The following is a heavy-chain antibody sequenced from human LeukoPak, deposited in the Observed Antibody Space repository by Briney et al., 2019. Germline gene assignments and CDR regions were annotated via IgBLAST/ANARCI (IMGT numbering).Heavy chain of an antibody. CDR3: ATRSSTLAAARCFDD. V-gene: IGHV4-34*01. D-gene: IGHD6-6*01. J-gene: IGHJ4*03. Sequence: SETLSLTCAVHGESFSAYSWSWIRQVPGKGLEWVGEIDHRGSSNYNPPLKSRATISVDTSKNHFSLSLTSVTAADTAVYYCATRSSTLAAARCFDDWGQGTVVTVSS. CDR2: IDHRGSS. CDR1: GESFSAYS.